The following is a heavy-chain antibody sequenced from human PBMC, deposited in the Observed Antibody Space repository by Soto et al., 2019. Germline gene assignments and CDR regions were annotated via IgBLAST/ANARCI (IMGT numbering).Heavy chain of an antibody. CDR2: IGYDGSIK. CDR1: GFRFSSYG. CDR3: ARDPLFSVAIDLVYYYGMDV. Sequence: GGSLRLSCAASGFRFSSYGMHWVRQAPGKELEWVAVIGYDGSIKHYADSVKGRFTISRDNSRDTLYVQMDSLRAEDTALYYCARDPLFSVAIDLVYYYGMDVWGRGATVTVSS. V-gene: IGHV3-33*01. D-gene: IGHD6-19*01. J-gene: IGHJ6*02.